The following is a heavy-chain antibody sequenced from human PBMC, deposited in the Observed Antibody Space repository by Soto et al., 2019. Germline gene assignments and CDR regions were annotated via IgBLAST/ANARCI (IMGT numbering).Heavy chain of an antibody. J-gene: IGHJ4*02. CDR3: ARASLTGGHFDY. CDR2: INPSGGST. V-gene: IGHV1-46*03. Sequence: QVQLVQSGAEVKKPGASVKVSCKASGYTFTSYYMHWVRQAPGQGLEWMGIINPSGGSTSYAQKSQGRVTMTRDTSTSTVYMELSSLRSEDTAVYYCARASLTGGHFDYWGQGTLVTVSS. CDR1: GYTFTSYY. D-gene: IGHD3-9*01.